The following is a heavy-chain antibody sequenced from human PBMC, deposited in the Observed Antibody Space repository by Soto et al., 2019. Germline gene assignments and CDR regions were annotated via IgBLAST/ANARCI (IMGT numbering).Heavy chain of an antibody. CDR3: AKVPVSLTMIPPAPFDY. J-gene: IGHJ4*02. CDR1: GFTFSSYA. Sequence: GGSLRLSCAASGFTFSSYAMSWVRQAPGKGLEWVSAISGSGGSTYYADSVKGRFTISRDNSKNTLYLQMNSLRAEDTAVYYCAKVPVSLTMIPPAPFDYWGQGTLVTVSS. V-gene: IGHV3-23*01. CDR2: ISGSGGST. D-gene: IGHD3-22*01.